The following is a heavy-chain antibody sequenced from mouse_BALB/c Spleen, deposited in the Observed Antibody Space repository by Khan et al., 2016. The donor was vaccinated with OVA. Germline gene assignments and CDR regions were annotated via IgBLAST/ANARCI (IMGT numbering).Heavy chain of an antibody. Sequence: EVQLQQSGPELVKPGASVKISCKTSGYTFTEYTLHWVKQSHGKSLEWIGVINPKNGVTSYNHKFKGKSTLTVDKSSSTAYLELRSLTSEDTAVYDCARGAGRYGGQGTSVTVAS. CDR1: GYTFTEYT. CDR3: ARGAGRY. V-gene: IGHV1-18*01. CDR2: INPKNGVT. D-gene: IGHD3-3*01. J-gene: IGHJ4*01.